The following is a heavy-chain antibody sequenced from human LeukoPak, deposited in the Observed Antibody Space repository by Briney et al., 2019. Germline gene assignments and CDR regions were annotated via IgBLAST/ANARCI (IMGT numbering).Heavy chain of an antibody. CDR3: VRDLVATIDHYYYGMDV. Sequence: SETLSLTCIVSGGSVSSGSYYWSWIRQPPGKGLEWIGHIYNSVRTNYSPSLKSRVTISVDTSKNQLSLKLSSVTAADTAVYFCVRDLVATIDHYYYGMDVWGQGTTVTVSS. CDR1: GGSVSSGSYY. CDR2: IYNSVRT. V-gene: IGHV4-61*01. J-gene: IGHJ6*02. D-gene: IGHD5-12*01.